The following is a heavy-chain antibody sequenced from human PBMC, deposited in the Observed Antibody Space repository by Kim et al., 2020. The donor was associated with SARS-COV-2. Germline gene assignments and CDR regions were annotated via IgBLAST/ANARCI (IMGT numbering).Heavy chain of an antibody. V-gene: IGHV4-39*01. CDR3: ARHEGTIPTPYYFDY. D-gene: IGHD1-1*01. J-gene: IGHJ4*02. Sequence: PSRKSRVTISVDTSKNQFSLMLSSVTAADTAVYYCARHEGTIPTPYYFDYWGQGTLVTVSS.